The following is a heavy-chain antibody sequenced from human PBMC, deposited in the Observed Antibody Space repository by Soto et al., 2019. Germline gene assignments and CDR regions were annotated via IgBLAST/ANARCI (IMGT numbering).Heavy chain of an antibody. CDR1: EFNFENYA. CDR2: ISWNSGQL. V-gene: IGHV3-9*01. CDR3: AKDKSTGEYSYYRYMDV. D-gene: IGHD4-17*01. Sequence: EVQLVESGGGLVQPDRPLRLSCEASEFNFENYAMHWVRQVPGKGLEWVSAISWNSGQLDYADSVRGRFTISRDNGKNSLYLEMNSLRPDDTALYFCAKDKSTGEYSYYRYMDVWGRGTTVIVSS. J-gene: IGHJ6*03.